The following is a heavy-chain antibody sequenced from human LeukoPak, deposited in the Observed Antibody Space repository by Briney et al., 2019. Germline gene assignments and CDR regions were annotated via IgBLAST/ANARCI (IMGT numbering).Heavy chain of an antibody. V-gene: IGHV1-46*01. Sequence: ASVKVSCKASGYTFTSYYMHWVRQAPGQGLEWMGIINPSGGSTSYAQKFQGRVTMTRDTSTSTAYMELRSLRSDDTAVYYCARDLGIAAAWFDPWGQGTLVTVSS. CDR2: INPSGGST. CDR3: ARDLGIAAAWFDP. D-gene: IGHD6-13*01. CDR1: GYTFTSYY. J-gene: IGHJ5*02.